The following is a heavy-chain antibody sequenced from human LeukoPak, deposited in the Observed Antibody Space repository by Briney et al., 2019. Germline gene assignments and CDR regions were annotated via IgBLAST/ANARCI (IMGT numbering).Heavy chain of an antibody. CDR2: IGSGGGT. Sequence: GGSLRLSCAGSGFTFSSYAMHWVRQAPGKGLEWVSAIGSGGGTYYADSVKGRFTISRDNAKNSLYLQMNSLRAEDMAVYYCARYLRFGELLPYFDYWGQGTLVTVSS. CDR3: ARYLRFGELLPYFDY. CDR1: GFTFSSYA. D-gene: IGHD3-10*01. J-gene: IGHJ4*02. V-gene: IGHV3/OR16-10*01.